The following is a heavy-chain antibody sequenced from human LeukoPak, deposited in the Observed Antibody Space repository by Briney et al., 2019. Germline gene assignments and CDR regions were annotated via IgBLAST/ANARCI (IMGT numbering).Heavy chain of an antibody. CDR2: IYRGVTT. CDR1: GFTVIRNY. Sequence: GGSLRLSCAASGFTVIRNYMIWVRQAPGKGLEWVSLIYRGVTTYYADSVKGRFTISEDNSKNTLYLQMNSLRVEDTAVYFCARGPSRYYFDYWGQGTLVTVSS. CDR3: ARGPSRYYFDY. J-gene: IGHJ4*02. V-gene: IGHV3-53*01. D-gene: IGHD2-2*01.